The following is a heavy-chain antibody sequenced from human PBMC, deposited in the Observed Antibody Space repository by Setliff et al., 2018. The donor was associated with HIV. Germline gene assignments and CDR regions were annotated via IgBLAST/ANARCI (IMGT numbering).Heavy chain of an antibody. CDR2: IDDSGSI. CDR3: ARVKSIKTTLVRLCPRFDL. D-gene: IGHD3-10*01. CDR1: TESLTRYD. V-gene: IGHV4-34*01. J-gene: IGHJ5*02. Sequence: SETLSLTCAVYTESLTRYDWAWIRQSPEKGLEWIGEIDDSGSIIYNPSLQSRVTMSVDTSKNQFSLKVRSLTAADTVLYYCARVKSIKTTLVRLCPRFDLWGQGTQVTVSS.